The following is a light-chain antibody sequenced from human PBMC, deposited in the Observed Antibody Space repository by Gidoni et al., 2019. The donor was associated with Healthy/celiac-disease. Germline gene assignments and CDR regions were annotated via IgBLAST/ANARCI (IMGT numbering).Light chain of an antibody. CDR2: GAS. Sequence: EIAMTQSPATRSVSPGERATLSCRASQSVSSNLAWYQQKPGQAPRLLIYGASTRATGIPARFSGSGSGTEFTLTISSMRSEDVAVYDCQQYNNWPTWTFGQGTKVEIK. V-gene: IGKV3-15*01. CDR1: QSVSSN. J-gene: IGKJ1*01. CDR3: QQYNNWPTWT.